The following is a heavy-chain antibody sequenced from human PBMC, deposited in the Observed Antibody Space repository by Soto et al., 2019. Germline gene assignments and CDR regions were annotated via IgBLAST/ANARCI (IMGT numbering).Heavy chain of an antibody. Sequence: PGGSLRLSCAESGFIFGNFGMHWFRQAPGQGLEWVAVIWYDGSNEYYADSVKGRFTISKDNSKNTLYLQMNSLRAEDTAVYYCARDDIPGIAVATYGMDVWGQGTTVTVSS. CDR2: IWYDGSNE. V-gene: IGHV3-33*01. J-gene: IGHJ6*02. D-gene: IGHD6-19*01. CDR1: GFIFGNFG. CDR3: ARDDIPGIAVATYGMDV.